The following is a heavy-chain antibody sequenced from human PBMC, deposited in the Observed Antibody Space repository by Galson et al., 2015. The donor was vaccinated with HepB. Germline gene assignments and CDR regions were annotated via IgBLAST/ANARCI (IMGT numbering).Heavy chain of an antibody. CDR1: GGTFSSYA. Sequence: SVKVSCKASGGTFSSYAISWVRQAPGQGLEWMGGIIPIFGTANYAQKFQGRVTITADESTSTAYMELSSLRSEDTAVYYCATLRYTTYCGGDCYQKPDYYVDYWGQGTLVTVSS. V-gene: IGHV1-69*13. CDR3: ATLRYTTYCGGDCYQKPDYYVDY. CDR2: IIPIFGTA. J-gene: IGHJ4*02. D-gene: IGHD2-21*02.